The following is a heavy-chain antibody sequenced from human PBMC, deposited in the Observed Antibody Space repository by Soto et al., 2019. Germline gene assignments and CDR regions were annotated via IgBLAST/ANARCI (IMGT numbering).Heavy chain of an antibody. CDR1: GFIFTTYG. D-gene: IGHD2-21*02. Sequence: QVQLVESGGGVVQPGRSLRLSCAASGFIFTTYGLHWVRQAPGKGLEWVAVIWYDGSNQYYADSVKGRFTISRDNSKNILYLEMNGVRVEDTAVYYCVKDHCGGDCYSAPYFDYWGQGTLVTVSS. J-gene: IGHJ4*02. CDR2: IWYDGSNQ. V-gene: IGHV3-33*06. CDR3: VKDHCGGDCYSAPYFDY.